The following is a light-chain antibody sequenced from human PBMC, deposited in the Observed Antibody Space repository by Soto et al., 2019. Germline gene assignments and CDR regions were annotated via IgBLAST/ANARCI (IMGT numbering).Light chain of an antibody. V-gene: IGLV1-40*01. CDR2: GNS. J-gene: IGLJ2*01. Sequence: QSVLTQPPSVSGAPGQRVTISCTGSSSNIGAGYDVHWYQQLPGTAPKLLIYGNSNRPSGVPDRCSGSKSGTSASLAITGLEAEYEADYYCKSYDSSLSGYVVLGGGTKLTVL. CDR3: KSYDSSLSGYVV. CDR1: SSNIGAGYD.